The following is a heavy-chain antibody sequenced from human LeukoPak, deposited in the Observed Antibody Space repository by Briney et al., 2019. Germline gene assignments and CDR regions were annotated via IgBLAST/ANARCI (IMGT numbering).Heavy chain of an antibody. V-gene: IGHV3-23*01. J-gene: IGHJ6*03. CDR2: ISGNGGTT. Sequence: PGGSLRLSCAASGFTFSSSAMAWVRQAPGQGLEWVSTISGNGGTTYYADSVKGRFTISRDNSRNTLYLQMNNLRAEDTAVYYCAREYEEVGYYYYMDVWGKGTTVTVSS. CDR1: GFTFSSSA. CDR3: AREYEEVGYYYYMDV. D-gene: IGHD1-26*01.